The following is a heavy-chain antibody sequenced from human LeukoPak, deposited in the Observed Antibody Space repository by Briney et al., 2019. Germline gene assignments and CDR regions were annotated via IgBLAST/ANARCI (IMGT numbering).Heavy chain of an antibody. D-gene: IGHD3-22*01. CDR2: IRGSGGST. CDR1: GFTFSSYA. V-gene: IGHV3-23*01. J-gene: IGHJ4*02. CDR3: AKRGGWYYYDSSGYYSPICDY. Sequence: PGGSLRLSCAASGFTFSSYAMSWVRQAPGKGLEWVSAIRGSGGSTYYADSVKGRFTISRDNSKNTLYLQMNSLRAEDTAVYYCAKRGGWYYYDSSGYYSPICDYWGQGTLVTVSS.